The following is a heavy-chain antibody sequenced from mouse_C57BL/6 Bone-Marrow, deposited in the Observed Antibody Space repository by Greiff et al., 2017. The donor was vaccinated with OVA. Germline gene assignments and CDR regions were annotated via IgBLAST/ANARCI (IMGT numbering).Heavy chain of an antibody. CDR1: GYTFTSYT. D-gene: IGHD1-1*01. Sequence: VQLQQSGAELARPGASVKMSCKASGYTFTSYTMHWVKQRPGQGLEWIGYINPSSGYTKYNQKFKDKATLTADKSSSTAYMQLSSLTSEDSAVYYCARTYYGSSPKYFDVWGTGTTVTVSS. CDR2: INPSSGYT. J-gene: IGHJ1*03. V-gene: IGHV1-4*01. CDR3: ARTYYGSSPKYFDV.